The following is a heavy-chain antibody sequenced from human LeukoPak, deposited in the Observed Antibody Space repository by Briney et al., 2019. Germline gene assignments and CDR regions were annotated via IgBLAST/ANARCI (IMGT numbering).Heavy chain of an antibody. D-gene: IGHD3-22*01. V-gene: IGHV5-51*01. CDR3: ARHYELTRIGAYDSSGSLWLDV. CDR2: IYPGDSDT. J-gene: IGHJ6*02. CDR1: GYSFTSYW. Sequence: GESLKISCKGSGYSFTSYWIGGVRQPPGKGLEWMGIIYPGDSDTRYSPSFQGQVTISADKSISTAYLQWSSLKASDTAMYYCARHYELTRIGAYDSSGSLWLDVWGQGTTVTVSS.